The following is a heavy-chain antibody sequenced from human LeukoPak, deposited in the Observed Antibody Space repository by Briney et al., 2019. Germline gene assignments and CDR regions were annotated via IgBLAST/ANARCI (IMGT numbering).Heavy chain of an antibody. CDR1: GFTFSSYS. D-gene: IGHD3-10*01. CDR3: ARALWFGELLKAGGYYFDY. V-gene: IGHV3-21*01. CDR2: ISSSSSYI. J-gene: IGHJ4*02. Sequence: TGGSLGLSCAASGFTFSSYSMNWVRQAPGKGLEWVSSISSSSSYIYYADSVKGRFTISRDNAKNSLYLQMNSLRAEDTAVYYCARALWFGELLKAGGYYFDYWGQGTLVTVSS.